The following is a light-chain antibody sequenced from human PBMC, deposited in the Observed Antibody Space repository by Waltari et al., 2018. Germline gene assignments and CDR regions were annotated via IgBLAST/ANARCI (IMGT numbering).Light chain of an antibody. CDR1: TVSKQY. CDR3: QLADSTVTYV. V-gene: IGLV3-25*03. Sequence: SHELTQPPSVSVSPGQTARITCSGDTVSKQYVYWYQHKPGQAPVLLIYKDAERPSGIPDRVSGASSGTRVTLTISGVQAEDEADYYCQLADSTVTYVFGPGTKVIVL. J-gene: IGLJ1*01. CDR2: KDA.